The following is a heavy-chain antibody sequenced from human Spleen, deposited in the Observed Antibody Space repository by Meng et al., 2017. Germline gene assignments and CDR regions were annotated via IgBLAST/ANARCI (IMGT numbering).Heavy chain of an antibody. Sequence: SETLSLTCTVSGGSISSYYWSWIRQPPGKGLEWIGYIYYSGSTNYNPSLKSRVTMSLDTSKNQFSLKLTSVTAADTAVYYCARRGTTVSTGYFDSWGQGALVTVSS. CDR1: GGSISSYY. J-gene: IGHJ4*02. CDR2: IYYSGST. D-gene: IGHD4-17*01. CDR3: ARRGTTVSTGYFDS. V-gene: IGHV4-59*01.